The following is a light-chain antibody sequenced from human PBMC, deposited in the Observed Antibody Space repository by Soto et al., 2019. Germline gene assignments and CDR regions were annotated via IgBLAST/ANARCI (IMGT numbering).Light chain of an antibody. CDR1: SSNIGSNY. Sequence: QSVLTQPPSASGTPGQRVTISCAGSSSNIGSNYVYWYQQLPTTAPKLLIYTNNQRPSGVPDRFSGSKSGTSASLAISGLRSEDEADYYCAAWDDSLSGVVFGGGTKLTVL. CDR2: TNN. V-gene: IGLV1-47*01. J-gene: IGLJ3*02. CDR3: AAWDDSLSGVV.